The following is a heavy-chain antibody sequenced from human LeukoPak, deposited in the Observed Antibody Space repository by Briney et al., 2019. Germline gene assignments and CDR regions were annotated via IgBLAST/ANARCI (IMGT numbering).Heavy chain of an antibody. V-gene: IGHV4-39*07. CDR1: GDSISSPSSY. J-gene: IGHJ6*03. Sequence: PSETLSLTCTVSGDSISSPSSYWGWIRQPPEKGLEWIATIHSSGSTYSNPSLKSRVTISVHTSKNQLSLKLSSVTAADTAVYYCARTTEGGYTYDYFYYYYMDVWGKGTTVTISS. CDR2: IHSSGST. CDR3: ARTTEGGYTYDYFYYYYMDV. D-gene: IGHD5-18*01.